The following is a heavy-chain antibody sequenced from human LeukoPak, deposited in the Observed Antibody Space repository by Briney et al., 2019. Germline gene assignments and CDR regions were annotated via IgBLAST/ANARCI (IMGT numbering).Heavy chain of an antibody. CDR3: ARDTGQHLFDY. Sequence: GGSLRLSCAASGFTFSSYTMNWVRQPPGKGLEWVSSISSSGTYVYYADSVKGRFTISRDNSKNTLYLQMNSLRAEDTAVFYCARDTGQHLFDYWGQGTLVTVSS. J-gene: IGHJ4*02. CDR1: GFTFSSYT. V-gene: IGHV3-21*04. D-gene: IGHD2-2*01. CDR2: ISSSGTYV.